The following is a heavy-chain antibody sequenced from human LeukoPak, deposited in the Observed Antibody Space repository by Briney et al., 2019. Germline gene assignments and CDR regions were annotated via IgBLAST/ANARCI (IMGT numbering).Heavy chain of an antibody. CDR2: IYHSGST. V-gene: IGHV4-30-2*01. CDR1: GGSISSGGYY. CDR3: ARVVTSSIGYYYMDV. D-gene: IGHD2-2*01. J-gene: IGHJ6*03. Sequence: SETLSLTCTVSGGSISSGGYYWSWIRQPPGKGLEWIGYIYHSGSTYYNPSLKSRVTISVDRSKNQFSLKLSSVTAADTAVYYCARVVTSSIGYYYMDVWGKGTTVTVSS.